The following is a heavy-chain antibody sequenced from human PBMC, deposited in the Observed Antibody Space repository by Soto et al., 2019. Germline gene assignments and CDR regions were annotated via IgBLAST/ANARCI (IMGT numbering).Heavy chain of an antibody. V-gene: IGHV1-46*01. Sequence: ASVKVSCKAIGYSFTSHYMHWVRQAPGQGLEWMGTIYPGGTNIAYAQKFQGRVTMTKDTSTTTVYMELNSLTSEDTAVYYCAKARAQYYDFWSGYPVDYWGQGTLVTVSS. CDR1: GYSFTSHY. J-gene: IGHJ4*02. CDR2: IYPGGTNI. D-gene: IGHD3-3*01. CDR3: AKARAQYYDFWSGYPVDY.